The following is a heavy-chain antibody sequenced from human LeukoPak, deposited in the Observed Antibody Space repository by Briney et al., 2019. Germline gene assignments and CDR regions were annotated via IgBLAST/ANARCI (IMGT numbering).Heavy chain of an antibody. J-gene: IGHJ4*02. D-gene: IGHD6-13*01. CDR2: IYWNDDK. V-gene: IGHV2-5*01. CDR1: GFSLSTSGVG. CDR3: AHQYSSSWYRSGYFDY. Sequence: SGPTLVNPTQTLTLTCTFSGFSLSTSGVGVGWIRQPPGKALEWLALIYWNDDKRYSPSPKSRLTITKDTSKNQVVLTMTNMDPVDTATYYCAHQYSSSWYRSGYFDYWGQGTLVTVSS.